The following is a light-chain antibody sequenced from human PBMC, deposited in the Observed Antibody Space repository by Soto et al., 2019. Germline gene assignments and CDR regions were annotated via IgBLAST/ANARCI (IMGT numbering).Light chain of an antibody. CDR2: EVS. J-gene: IGLJ1*01. Sequence: QSALTQPASVSGSPGQSITISCTGTSSDVGAYTSVSWYQQHPGKAPKLIIYEVSNRPPGISTRFSGSKSASTASLTISGLQAEDEAHYFCSSYTSDNRDYVFATVTKLTVL. CDR3: SSYTSDNRDYV. V-gene: IGLV2-14*01. CDR1: SSDVGAYTS.